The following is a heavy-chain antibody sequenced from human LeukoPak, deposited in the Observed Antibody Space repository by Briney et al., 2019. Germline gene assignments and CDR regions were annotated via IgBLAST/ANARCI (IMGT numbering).Heavy chain of an antibody. V-gene: IGHV1-8*03. J-gene: IGHJ4*02. D-gene: IGHD1-1*01. Sequence: GASVKVSCKASGYTFTSYDINWVRQATGQGLEWMGWMNPNSGNTGYAQKFQGRVTITRNTSISTAYMELSSLRSEDTAVYYCARWNDSNSGVIDHWGQGTLVTVSS. CDR1: GYTFTSYD. CDR2: MNPNSGNT. CDR3: ARWNDSNSGVIDH.